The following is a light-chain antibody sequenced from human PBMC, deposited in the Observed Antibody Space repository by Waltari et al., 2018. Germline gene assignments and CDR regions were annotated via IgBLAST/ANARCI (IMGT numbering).Light chain of an antibody. CDR3: SSYTSSSTNWV. V-gene: IGLV2-14*01. CDR1: SSDVGGYNY. Sequence: QSALTQPASVSGSPGQSITISCTGTSSDVGGYNYVPWYQQHPCKAPKHMIYEVSNRPSGVSNRFSGSKSGNTASLTISGLQAEDEADYYCSSYTSSSTNWVFGGGTKLTVL. J-gene: IGLJ3*02. CDR2: EVS.